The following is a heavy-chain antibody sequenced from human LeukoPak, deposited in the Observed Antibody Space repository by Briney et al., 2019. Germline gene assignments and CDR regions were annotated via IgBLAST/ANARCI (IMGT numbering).Heavy chain of an antibody. V-gene: IGHV4-59*01. Sequence: PSETLSLTCTVSGGSISSYYWSWIRQPPGKGLEWIGCIYYSGYTNYKSSLKSRVTISVDTSKNQFSLKLSSVTAADTAVYYCARTTMVRGTYYMDVWGKGTTVTVSS. J-gene: IGHJ6*03. CDR3: ARTTMVRGTYYMDV. CDR2: IYYSGYT. CDR1: GGSISSYY. D-gene: IGHD3-10*01.